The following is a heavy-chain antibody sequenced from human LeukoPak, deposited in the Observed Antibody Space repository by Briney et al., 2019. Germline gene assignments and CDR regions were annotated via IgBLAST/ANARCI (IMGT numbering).Heavy chain of an antibody. D-gene: IGHD3-22*01. CDR3: ARGGGYDSSGYLT. V-gene: IGHV4-31*03. Sequence: SQTLSLTCTVSGGSISSGGYYWSWIRQHPGKGLEWIGYIYYSGSTYYNPSLRSRVTISVDTSKNQFSLKLSSVTAADTAVYYCARGGGYDSSGYLTWGQGTLVTVSS. CDR1: GGSISSGGYY. CDR2: IYYSGST. J-gene: IGHJ5*02.